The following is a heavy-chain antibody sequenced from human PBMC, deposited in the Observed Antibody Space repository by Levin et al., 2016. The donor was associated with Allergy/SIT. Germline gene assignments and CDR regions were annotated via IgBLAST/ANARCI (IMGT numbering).Heavy chain of an antibody. V-gene: IGHV5-51*01. CDR3: ARRMVRGVIIISVAFDI. Sequence: VRQMPGKGLEWMGIIYPGDSDTRYSPSFQGQVTISADKSISTAYLQWSSLKASDTAMYYCARRMVRGVIIISVAFDIWGQGTMVTVSS. CDR2: IYPGDSDT. J-gene: IGHJ3*02. D-gene: IGHD3-10*01.